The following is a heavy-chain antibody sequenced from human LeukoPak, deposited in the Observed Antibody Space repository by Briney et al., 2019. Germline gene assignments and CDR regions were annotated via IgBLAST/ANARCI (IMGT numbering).Heavy chain of an antibody. V-gene: IGHV3-23*01. CDR3: AKGISSGWTIFDY. CDR1: GFTFSGSA. J-gene: IGHJ4*02. D-gene: IGHD6-19*01. Sequence: PGGSLRLSCAASGFTFSGSAIRWVRQAPGKGLEWVSAISGSGGSTYYADSVKGRFTISRDNSKNTLYLQMNSLRAEDTAVYYCAKGISSGWTIFDYWGQGTLVTVSS. CDR2: ISGSGGST.